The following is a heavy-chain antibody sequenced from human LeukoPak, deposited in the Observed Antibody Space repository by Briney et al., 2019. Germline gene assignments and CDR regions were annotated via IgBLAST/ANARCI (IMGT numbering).Heavy chain of an antibody. J-gene: IGHJ6*03. D-gene: IGHD2/OR15-2a*01. V-gene: IGHV3-43D*03. CDR2: ITWDGGST. CDR3: AKDRAARGRGNYFYMDV. CDR1: GFTFSDYN. Sequence: GGSLRLSCAASGFTFSDYNMRWIRRASGKGLEWVSHITWDGGSTHYADSVEGRFTISRDNRENSLYLQMNSLRPEDTALYYCAKDRAARGRGNYFYMDVWGKGTTVTVSS.